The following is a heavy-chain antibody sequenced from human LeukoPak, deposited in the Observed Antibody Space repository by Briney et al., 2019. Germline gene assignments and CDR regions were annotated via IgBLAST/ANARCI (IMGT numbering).Heavy chain of an antibody. CDR3: ARGQLWFGEFHFDY. D-gene: IGHD3-10*01. J-gene: IGHJ4*02. CDR1: GYTFTSYA. Sequence: ASVKVSCKASGYTFTSYAMHWVRQAPGQRLEWMGWINAGNVNTKYSQKFQGIVTITRDTSASTAYMELSSLRSEDTAVYYCARGQLWFGEFHFDYWGQGTLVTVSS. V-gene: IGHV1-3*01. CDR2: INAGNVNT.